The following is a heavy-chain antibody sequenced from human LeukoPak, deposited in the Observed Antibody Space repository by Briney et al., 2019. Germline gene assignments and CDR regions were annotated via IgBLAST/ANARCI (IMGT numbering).Heavy chain of an antibody. CDR1: GGSISSSNW. J-gene: IGHJ4*02. CDR2: IYHSGST. Sequence: PSGTLSLTCAVSGGSISSSNWWSWARQPPGKGLEWIGEIYHSGSTNYNPSLKSRVTISVDKSKNRFSLKLSSVTAADTAVYYCARIGIQYFDWTYWGQGTLVTVSS. D-gene: IGHD3-9*01. V-gene: IGHV4-4*02. CDR3: ARIGIQYFDWTY.